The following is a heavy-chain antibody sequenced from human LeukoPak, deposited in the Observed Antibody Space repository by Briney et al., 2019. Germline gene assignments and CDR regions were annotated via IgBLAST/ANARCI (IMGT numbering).Heavy chain of an antibody. V-gene: IGHV1-2*04. CDR1: GYTFTSHD. Sequence: ASVKVSCKASGYTFTSHDINWVRQATGQGLEWMGWINPNSGGTNYAQKFQGWVTMTRDTSISTAYMELSRLRSDDTAVYYCARDLGVGAPDYWGQGTLVTVSS. CDR3: ARDLGVGAPDY. J-gene: IGHJ4*02. CDR2: INPNSGGT. D-gene: IGHD1-26*01.